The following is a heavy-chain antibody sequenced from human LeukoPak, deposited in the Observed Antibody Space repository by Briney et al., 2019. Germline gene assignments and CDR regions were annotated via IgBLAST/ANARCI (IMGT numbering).Heavy chain of an antibody. CDR3: ARGHYDLNL. CDR2: INQDGGDK. V-gene: IGHV3-7*01. Sequence: GGSLRLSCAVSGFTFSNSWMTWVRQAPGKGLQWVAHINQDGGDKNYLDSVRGRFTISRDNAKNSLYLQMNSLTADDTAVYYCARGHYDLNLWGQGTTVTVSS. J-gene: IGHJ6*02. CDR1: GFTFSNSW.